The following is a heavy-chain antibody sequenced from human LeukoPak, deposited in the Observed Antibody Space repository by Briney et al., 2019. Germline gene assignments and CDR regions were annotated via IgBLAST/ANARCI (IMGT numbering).Heavy chain of an antibody. V-gene: IGHV1-69*05. CDR1: GGTFSSYA. D-gene: IGHD3-10*01. Sequence: SVKVSCKASGGTFSSYAISWVRQAPGQGLEWMGGIIPIFGTANYAQKFQGRVTITTDESTSTAYMELSSLRSEDTAVYYCATPNPYGAWAYGAFDIWGQGAMVTVSS. J-gene: IGHJ3*02. CDR2: IIPIFGTA. CDR3: ATPNPYGAWAYGAFDI.